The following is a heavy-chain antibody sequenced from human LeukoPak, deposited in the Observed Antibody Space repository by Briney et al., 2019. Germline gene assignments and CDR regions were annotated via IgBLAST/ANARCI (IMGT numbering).Heavy chain of an antibody. Sequence: PSETLSLTCTVFGGSISSYYWSWIRQPPGKGLEWIGYIYYSGSTNYNPSLKSRVTISVDTSKNQFSLELSSVTAADTAVYYCARHPLRSAAGSDYWGQGTLVTVSS. V-gene: IGHV4-59*08. D-gene: IGHD6-13*01. CDR3: ARHPLRSAAGSDY. J-gene: IGHJ4*02. CDR2: IYYSGST. CDR1: GGSISSYY.